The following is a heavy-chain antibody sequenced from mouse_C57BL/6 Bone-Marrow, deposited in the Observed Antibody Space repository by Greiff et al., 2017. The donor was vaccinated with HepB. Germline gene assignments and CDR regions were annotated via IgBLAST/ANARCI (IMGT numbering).Heavy chain of an antibody. V-gene: IGHV1-4*01. Sequence: QVQLQQSGAELARPGASVKMSCKASGYTFTSYTMHWVKQRPGQGLEWIGCINPSSGYTKYNQKFKDKATLTADKSSSTAYMQLSSLTSEDSAAYYCARSRLCSYWGQGTLVTVSA. J-gene: IGHJ3*01. D-gene: IGHD2-3*01. CDR2: INPSSGYT. CDR3: ARSRLCSY. CDR1: GYTFTSYT.